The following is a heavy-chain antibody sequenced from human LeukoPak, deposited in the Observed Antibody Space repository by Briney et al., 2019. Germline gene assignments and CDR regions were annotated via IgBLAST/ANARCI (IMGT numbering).Heavy chain of an antibody. Sequence: PGGSLRLSCAASGFTFSSYSMNWVRQAPGKGLVWVSRIASDGNSTTYADSVKDRFSISRDNAKNTLYLQMNSLRAEDTAVYYCVSFYETYWGRGTLVTVSS. CDR1: GFTFSSYS. V-gene: IGHV3-74*01. CDR2: IASDGNST. D-gene: IGHD2/OR15-2a*01. J-gene: IGHJ4*02. CDR3: VSFYETY.